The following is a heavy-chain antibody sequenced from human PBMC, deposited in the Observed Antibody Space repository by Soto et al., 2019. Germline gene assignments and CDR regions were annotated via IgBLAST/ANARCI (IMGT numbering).Heavy chain of an antibody. CDR3: ARSIADQAFFDY. Sequence: SETLSLTCTVSGGSISSYYWSWIRQPPGKGLEWIGYIYYSGSTNYNPSLKSRVTISVDTSKNQFSLKLSSVTAADTAVYYCARSIADQAFFDYWSQGTLVTGSS. D-gene: IGHD6-6*01. CDR1: GGSISSYY. CDR2: IYYSGST. V-gene: IGHV4-59*08. J-gene: IGHJ4*02.